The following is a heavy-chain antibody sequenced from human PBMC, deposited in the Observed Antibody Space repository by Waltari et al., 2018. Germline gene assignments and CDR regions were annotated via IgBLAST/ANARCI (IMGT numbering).Heavy chain of an antibody. V-gene: IGHV4-39*07. CDR1: GGSISSSCYY. J-gene: IGHJ3*02. CDR3: ARGDFDAFDI. Sequence: QLQLQESGPGLMKPSETLSLTCTVSGGSISSSCYYWGWIRQPPGKGLEWIGSIYYSGSTYYNPSLKSRVTISVDTSKNQFSLKLSSVTAADTAVYYCARGDFDAFDIWGQGTMVTVSS. D-gene: IGHD2-21*02. CDR2: IYYSGST.